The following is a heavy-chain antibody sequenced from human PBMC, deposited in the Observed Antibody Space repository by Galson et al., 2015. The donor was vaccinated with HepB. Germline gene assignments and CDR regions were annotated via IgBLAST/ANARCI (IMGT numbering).Heavy chain of an antibody. D-gene: IGHD3-10*01. CDR2: INAGNGNT. CDR1: GYTFTSYA. CDR3: ARAITMVRGVILGGSTGAFDI. V-gene: IGHV1-3*01. Sequence: SVKVSCKASGYTFTSYAMHWVRQAPGQRLEWMGWINAGNGNTKYSQKFQGRVTITRDTSASTAYMELSSLRSEDTAVYYCARAITMVRGVILGGSTGAFDIWGQGTMVTVSS. J-gene: IGHJ3*02.